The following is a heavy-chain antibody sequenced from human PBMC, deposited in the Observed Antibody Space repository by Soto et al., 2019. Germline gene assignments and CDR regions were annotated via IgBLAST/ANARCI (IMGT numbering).Heavy chain of an antibody. D-gene: IGHD3-22*01. J-gene: IGHJ1*01. V-gene: IGHV1-18*04. Sequence: QVELVQSGGEVKKPGASVKVSCKASGYTFTSHGFSWVRQAHGQGLEWLVWINPNNDNSVSAQKFQDRVTLTTDTSTSTVYMELGSLTSDDTAFYYCARPSTYSRLGDHWGKGTLVTVAS. CDR3: ARPSTYSRLGDH. CDR2: INPNNDNS. CDR1: GYTFTSHG.